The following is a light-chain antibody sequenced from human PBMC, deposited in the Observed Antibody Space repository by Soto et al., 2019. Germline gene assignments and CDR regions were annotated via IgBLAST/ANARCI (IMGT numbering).Light chain of an antibody. CDR1: QSVTTN. J-gene: IGKJ3*01. CDR3: QQYDSWPFT. Sequence: EMVITQSPATLSLSLGVRATLSCRASQSVTTNVAWYQQKPGQSPRLLIYSASTRATGIPVTFSGAGSGTEFSLTISSLQSEDFAVYYCQQYDSWPFTFGHGTKVDI. V-gene: IGKV3-15*01. CDR2: SAS.